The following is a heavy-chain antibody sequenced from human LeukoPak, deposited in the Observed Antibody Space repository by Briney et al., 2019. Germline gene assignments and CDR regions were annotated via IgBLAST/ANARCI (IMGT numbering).Heavy chain of an antibody. J-gene: IGHJ4*02. D-gene: IGHD6-19*01. CDR2: ISWNSGSI. CDR1: GFTFDDYA. V-gene: IGHV3-9*01. CDR3: AKDMRSSGWYAPFDY. Sequence: PGGSLRLSCAASGFTFDDYAMHWVRQAPGKGLEWVSGISWNSGSIGYADSVKGRLTISRDNAKNSLYLQMNSLRAEDTALYYCAKDMRSSGWYAPFDYWGQGTLVTVSS.